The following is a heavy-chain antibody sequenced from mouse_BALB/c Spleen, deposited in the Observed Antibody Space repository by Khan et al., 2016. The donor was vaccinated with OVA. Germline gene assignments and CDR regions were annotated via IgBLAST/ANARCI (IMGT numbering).Heavy chain of an antibody. V-gene: IGHV5-4*02. Sequence: EVELVESGGGLVKPGGSLKLSCAASGFTFSDYYMYWVRQTPEKRLEWVATISDGGSYTYYPDSVKGRFTISRDDVKNILYLQMSSLKSEDTARYYCARGYYGDPFAYWGQGTLVTVSA. D-gene: IGHD2-13*01. CDR2: ISDGGSYT. CDR3: ARGYYGDPFAY. CDR1: GFTFSDYY. J-gene: IGHJ3*01.